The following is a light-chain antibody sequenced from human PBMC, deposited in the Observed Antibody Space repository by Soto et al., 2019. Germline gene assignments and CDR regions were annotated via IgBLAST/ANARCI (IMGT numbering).Light chain of an antibody. V-gene: IGLV2-14*01. J-gene: IGLJ1*01. CDR2: EVT. CDR3: SSYTTSSTRV. CDR1: SSDVGIYNY. Sequence: QSALTQPASVSGSPGQSIAISCTGSSSDVGIYNYVSWYQQHPGKVPKLIIYEVTNRPSGVSNRFSGSKSGNTASLTISGLQAEDEADYYCSSYTTSSTRVLGTGTKLTV.